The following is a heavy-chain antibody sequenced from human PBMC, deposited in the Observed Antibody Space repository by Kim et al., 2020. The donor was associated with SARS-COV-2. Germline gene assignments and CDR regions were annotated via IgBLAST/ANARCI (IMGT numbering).Heavy chain of an antibody. Sequence: SETLSLTCTVSGGSISSYYWSWIRQPPGKGLEWIGYIYYSGSTNYNPSLKSRVTISVDTSKNQFSLKLSSVTAADTAVYYCAREGHPGYDFWSGYYPQHNWFDPWGQGTLVTVSS. J-gene: IGHJ5*02. D-gene: IGHD3-3*01. CDR3: AREGHPGYDFWSGYYPQHNWFDP. CDR2: IYYSGST. V-gene: IGHV4-59*13. CDR1: GGSISSYY.